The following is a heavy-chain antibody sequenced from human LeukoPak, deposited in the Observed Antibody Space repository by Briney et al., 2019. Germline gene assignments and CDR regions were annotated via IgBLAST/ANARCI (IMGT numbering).Heavy chain of an antibody. Sequence: SETLSLTCTVSGASICSYYWSWIRQPAGKGLEWIWRIYTSGSTNYNPSLMSRVTMSVDTSKNQISLMVNSVTAADTAVYYCAKESYSSSYLFDFWGQGTLVSVSS. CDR1: GASICSYY. CDR2: IYTSGST. J-gene: IGHJ4*02. D-gene: IGHD6-6*01. V-gene: IGHV4-4*07. CDR3: AKESYSSSYLFDF.